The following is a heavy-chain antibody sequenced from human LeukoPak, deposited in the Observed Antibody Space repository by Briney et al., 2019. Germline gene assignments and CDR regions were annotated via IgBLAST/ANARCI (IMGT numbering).Heavy chain of an antibody. J-gene: IGHJ4*02. CDR1: GFTFSSYA. D-gene: IGHD6-13*01. CDR3: AKDGYSSSWYYFDH. CDR2: ISGSGGST. V-gene: IGHV3-23*01. Sequence: GGSLRLSCAASGFTFSSYAMSWVRQAPGKGLEWVSAISGSGGSTHYADSVKGRFTISRDNSKNTLYLQMNSLRGEDTAVYYCAKDGYSSSWYYFDHWGQGTLVTVSS.